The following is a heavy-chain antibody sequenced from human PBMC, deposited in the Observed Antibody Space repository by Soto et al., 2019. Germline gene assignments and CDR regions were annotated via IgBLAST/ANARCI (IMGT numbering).Heavy chain of an antibody. V-gene: IGHV3-23*01. D-gene: IGHD5-18*01. Sequence: GGSLRLSCAASGFTFSNYAMSWVRQAPGKGLEWVSAISGNGGSTYYADSVKGRFTISRDSSKNTLYLQVNSLRAEDTAVYFCAKVSGGVRGYSYGIIDYWGQGTLVTVSS. CDR2: ISGNGGST. CDR1: GFTFSNYA. CDR3: AKVSGGVRGYSYGIIDY. J-gene: IGHJ4*02.